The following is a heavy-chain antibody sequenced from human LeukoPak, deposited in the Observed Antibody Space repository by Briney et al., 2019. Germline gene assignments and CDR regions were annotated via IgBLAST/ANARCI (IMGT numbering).Heavy chain of an antibody. J-gene: IGHJ4*02. CDR3: ASKQGDY. CDR2: INQDGSAR. V-gene: IGHV3-7*01. Sequence: PGGSLRLSCVGSEFSFPNYAMSWVRQAPGKGLEWVANINQDGSARYSVDSVKGRFTISRDNAKNSLYLQMNSLRAEDTAVYYCASKQGDYWGQGTLVTVSS. CDR1: EFSFPNYA.